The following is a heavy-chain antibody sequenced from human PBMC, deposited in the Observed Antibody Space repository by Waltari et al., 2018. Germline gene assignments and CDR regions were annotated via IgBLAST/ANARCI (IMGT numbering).Heavy chain of an antibody. CDR3: ARDARGGYYDFWSGYPPNDAFDI. J-gene: IGHJ3*02. Sequence: QVQLQESGPGLVKPSQTLSLTCTVSGGSISSGSYYWSWIRQPAGKGLEWIGYIYTSGSTNYNPSLKSRVTISVDTSKNQFSLKLSSVTAADTAVYYCARDARGGYYDFWSGYPPNDAFDIWGQGTMVTVSS. CDR2: IYTSGST. CDR1: GGSISSGSYY. D-gene: IGHD3-3*01. V-gene: IGHV4-61*09.